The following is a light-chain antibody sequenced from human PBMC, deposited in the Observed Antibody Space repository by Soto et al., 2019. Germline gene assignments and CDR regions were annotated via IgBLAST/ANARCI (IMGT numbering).Light chain of an antibody. CDR1: QSVSSD. CDR2: GAS. V-gene: IGKV3D-15*01. Sequence: EIVMTQSPATLSVSPGERATLSCRASQSVSSDLAWYHQKPGQAPRLLIYGASTRATGIPDRFSGSGSGTDFTLTISRLEPGDFAVYYCQHFGGTTFTFGQGTRLEI. J-gene: IGKJ5*01. CDR3: QHFGGTTFT.